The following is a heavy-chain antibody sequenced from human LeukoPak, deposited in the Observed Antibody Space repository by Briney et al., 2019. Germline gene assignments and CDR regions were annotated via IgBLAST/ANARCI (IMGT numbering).Heavy chain of an antibody. CDR2: ISWNSGSI. V-gene: IGHV3-9*01. CDR1: GFTFDDYA. D-gene: IGHD6-19*01. CDR3: AKDPRTGAVSGIFYFDY. J-gene: IGHJ4*02. Sequence: GGSLRLSCAASGFTFDDYAMHWVRQAPGKGLEWVSGISWNSGSIGHADSVKGRFTISRDNSKNTLYLQMDSLRPEDTAVYYCAKDPRTGAVSGIFYFDYWGQGTLLTVSS.